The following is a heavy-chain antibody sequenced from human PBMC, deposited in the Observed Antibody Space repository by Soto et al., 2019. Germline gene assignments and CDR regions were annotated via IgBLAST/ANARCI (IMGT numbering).Heavy chain of an antibody. J-gene: IGHJ4*01. V-gene: IGHV3-23*01. CDR1: GFIFSSYA. D-gene: IGHD6-13*01. CDR3: AKGVAAAVGSFDD. CDR2: ISGSGGST. Sequence: PGGSLRLSCAASGFIFSSYAMNWVRQAPGKGLEWVSAISGSGGSTYYADSVKGRFTISRDNSKNTLYLQMNSLRAEDTAVYYCAKGVAAAVGSFDDWGHGTLVTVS.